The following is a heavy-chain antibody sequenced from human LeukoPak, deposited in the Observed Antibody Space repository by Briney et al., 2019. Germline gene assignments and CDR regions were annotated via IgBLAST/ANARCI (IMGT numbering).Heavy chain of an antibody. CDR3: ARDQDGDYLFDY. CDR1: GASISSTTYY. D-gene: IGHD4-17*01. V-gene: IGHV4-39*02. CDR2: IYYSGST. J-gene: IGHJ4*02. Sequence: SETLSLTCTVSGASISSTTYYWGWIRQPPRKGLEWIASIYYSGSTYYNPSLKSRVTISVDTSKNQFSLKLSSVTAADTAVYYCARDQDGDYLFDYWGQGTQVTVAS.